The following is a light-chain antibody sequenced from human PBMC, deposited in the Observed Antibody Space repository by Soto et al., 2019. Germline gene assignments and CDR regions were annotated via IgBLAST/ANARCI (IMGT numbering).Light chain of an antibody. Sequence: QSALTQPASVSGSPGQSITISCTGTSSDVGGYNYVSWYQQYPGKAPKLMIYDVTNRPSGVSNRFSASKSGNTASLTISGLQAEDEADYFCSSYTTTSTHVAFGGGTKLTVL. J-gene: IGLJ2*01. CDR1: SSDVGGYNY. CDR3: SSYTTTSTHVA. CDR2: DVT. V-gene: IGLV2-14*01.